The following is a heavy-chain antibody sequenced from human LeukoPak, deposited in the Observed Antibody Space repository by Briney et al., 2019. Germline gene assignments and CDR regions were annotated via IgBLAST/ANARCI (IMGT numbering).Heavy chain of an antibody. J-gene: IGHJ6*02. D-gene: IGHD3/OR15-3a*01. Sequence: ASVKVSCKASGYTFSRDYLHWVRQAPGQGLEWMGIINPSGGSTSYAQKFQGRVTMTRDTSTRIVYMELNSLSSEDTAVYYCARWGASGLALIYYYGVDVGGQGTTVTVSS. CDR1: GYTFSRDY. CDR3: ARWGASGLALIYYYGVDV. CDR2: INPSGGST. V-gene: IGHV1-46*01.